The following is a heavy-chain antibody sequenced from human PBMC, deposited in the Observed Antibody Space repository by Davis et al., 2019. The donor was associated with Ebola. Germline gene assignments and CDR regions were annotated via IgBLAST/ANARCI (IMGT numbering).Heavy chain of an antibody. J-gene: IGHJ4*02. Sequence: GESLKISCAASGFTFSHNAMNWVRQAPGKGLEWVGRIKSRVDGATTHYNARVKGRFTISRDDSKNTLYLQMYRLKTEDTGMYYCARGSGTYDWGQGTLVTVSS. CDR3: ARGSGTYD. D-gene: IGHD1-26*01. CDR1: GFTFSHNA. V-gene: IGHV3-15*06. CDR2: IKSRVDGATT.